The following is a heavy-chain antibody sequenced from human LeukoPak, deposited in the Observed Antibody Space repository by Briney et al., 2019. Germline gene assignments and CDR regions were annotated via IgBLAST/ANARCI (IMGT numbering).Heavy chain of an antibody. J-gene: IGHJ4*02. CDR1: GGSISSSRFY. D-gene: IGHD3-10*01. V-gene: IGHV4-39*01. CDR3: ARHQFYGSGSYYFDY. CDR2: IYYSGST. Sequence: SETLPLTCTVSGGSISSSRFYGGWIRQPPGKGLEWIASIYYSGSTYYNPSLKSRVTISVDTSKNQFALKVSPVTAADTALYYCARHQFYGSGSYYFDYWGQGTLVTVSS.